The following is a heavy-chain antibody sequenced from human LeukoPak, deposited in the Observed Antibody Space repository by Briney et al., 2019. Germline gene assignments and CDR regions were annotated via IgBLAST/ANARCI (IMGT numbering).Heavy chain of an antibody. CDR2: ISSSSSYI. D-gene: IGHD3-9*01. CDR1: GFTFSSYS. CDR3: ARDSPGYYDILTGYNSAYYFDY. J-gene: IGHJ4*02. V-gene: IGHV3-21*01. Sequence: GGSLRLSCAASGFTFSSYSMNWVRQAPGKGLEWVSSISSSSSYIYYADSVKGRFTISRDNAKNSLYLQMNSLRAEDTAVYYCARDSPGYYDILTGYNSAYYFDYWGQGTLVTVSS.